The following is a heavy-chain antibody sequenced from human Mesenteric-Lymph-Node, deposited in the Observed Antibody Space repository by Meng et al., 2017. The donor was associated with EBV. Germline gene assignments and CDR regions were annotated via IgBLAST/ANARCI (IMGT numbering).Heavy chain of an antibody. J-gene: IGHJ4*02. V-gene: IGHV4-30-2*01. Sequence: HLRPPEAVPGRVKRYQPLSLPRACPGGSIRSGGYSWNWIRQRPGQGLEWIWNIYHSGSTYYNPSPKSRVTISVDRSKNQFSLKLSSVTAADTAVYYCARVAGSNYGSGSYYFDYWGQGTLVTVSS. D-gene: IGHD3-10*01. CDR3: ARVAGSNYGSGSYYFDY. CDR1: GGSIRSGGYS. CDR2: IYHSGST.